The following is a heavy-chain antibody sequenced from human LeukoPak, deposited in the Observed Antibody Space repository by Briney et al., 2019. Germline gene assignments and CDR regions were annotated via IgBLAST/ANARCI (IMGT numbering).Heavy chain of an antibody. CDR2: ISYSGST. V-gene: IGHV4-39*07. CDR1: GGSISSSSYY. Sequence: PSETLSLTCTVSGGSISSSSYYWGWIRQPPGKGLEWIGSISYSGSTYYNPSLKSRVTISVDTSKNQFSLKLSSVTAADTAVYYCARLILGLGAFDIWGQGTMVTVSS. CDR3: ARLILGLGAFDI. D-gene: IGHD3-22*01. J-gene: IGHJ3*02.